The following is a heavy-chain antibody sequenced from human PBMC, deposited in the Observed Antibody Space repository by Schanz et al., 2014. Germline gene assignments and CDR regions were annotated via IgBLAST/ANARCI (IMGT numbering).Heavy chain of an antibody. D-gene: IGHD1-26*01. CDR1: GFTVSSNY. V-gene: IGHV3-66*01. J-gene: IGHJ4*02. Sequence: VQLVESGGGVVQPGRSLRLSCAASGFTVSSNYMSWVRQAPGKGLEWVSTIASGGSHTFYADSVTGRFTISRDNAKNSLSLQMDRLRDEDTAVYYCARRYSGRYCFDYWGQGTLVAVSS. CDR2: IASGGSHT. CDR3: ARRYSGRYCFDY.